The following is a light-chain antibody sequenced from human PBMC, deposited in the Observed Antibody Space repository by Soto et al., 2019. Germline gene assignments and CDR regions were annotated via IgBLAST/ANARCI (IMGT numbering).Light chain of an antibody. Sequence: EIVMTQSPATLSVSPGERATLSCRASQSVSRNLAWYHQKPGQAPRLLIYGASTRATGIPARFSGSGSGTEFTLTISSLQSEDFAVYYCQQYNKFPSLTFGGGTKVEIK. V-gene: IGKV3-15*01. CDR3: QQYNKFPSLT. CDR1: QSVSRN. CDR2: GAS. J-gene: IGKJ4*01.